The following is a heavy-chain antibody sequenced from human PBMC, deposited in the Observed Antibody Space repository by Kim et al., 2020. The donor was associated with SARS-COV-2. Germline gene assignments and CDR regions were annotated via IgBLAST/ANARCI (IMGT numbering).Heavy chain of an antibody. V-gene: IGHV4-59*09. J-gene: IGHJ4*02. D-gene: IGHD2-15*01. Sequence: YNPSLTRRSTISVDPYTNQFYLELSSVTAADTAVYYCARGYCSGGSCQDYWGQGTLVTVSS. CDR3: ARGYCSGGSCQDY.